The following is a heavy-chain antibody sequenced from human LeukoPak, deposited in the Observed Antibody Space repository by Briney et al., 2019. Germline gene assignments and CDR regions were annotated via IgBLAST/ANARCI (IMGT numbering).Heavy chain of an antibody. V-gene: IGHV4-39*07. Sequence: SETLSLTCTVSGGSISSSSYYWGWIRQPPGKGLEWTGSIYYSGNTYYNPSLKSRVTISVDTSKNQFSLKLSSVTAADTAVYYCARDSGYYYGSGRRTHFDYWGQGSLVTVSS. CDR3: ARDSGYYYGSGRRTHFDY. J-gene: IGHJ4*02. CDR1: GGSISSSSYY. CDR2: IYYSGNT. D-gene: IGHD3-10*01.